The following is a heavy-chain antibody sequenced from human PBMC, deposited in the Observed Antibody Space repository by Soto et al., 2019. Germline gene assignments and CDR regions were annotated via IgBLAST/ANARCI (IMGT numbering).Heavy chain of an antibody. CDR1: GYTFTSYD. V-gene: IGHV1-8*01. J-gene: IGHJ4*02. CDR3: ARGNEYGGNFDY. CDR2: MNPNSGNT. D-gene: IGHD2-15*01. Sequence: QVQLVQSGAEVKKPGASVKVSCKASGYTFTSYDINWVRQATGQGLESMGWMNPNSGNTAYAQKFQGRVTMTRNTSISTAYMQLSTLRSEDTAVYYCARGNEYGGNFDYWGQGTLVTVSS.